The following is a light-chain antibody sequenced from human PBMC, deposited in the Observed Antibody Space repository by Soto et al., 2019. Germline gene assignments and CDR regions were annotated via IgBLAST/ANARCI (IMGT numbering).Light chain of an antibody. CDR1: QNISNY. Sequence: IVLTQSPATLSLSPGIRATLSCRASQNISNYLIWCQQKPGQAPRLVIYDVSNRATGIPARFSGSGSGTDFTLTISSLEPEDFAVYYCQQRYNWPRTFGQGTKADIK. J-gene: IGKJ1*01. CDR3: QQRYNWPRT. CDR2: DVS. V-gene: IGKV3-11*01.